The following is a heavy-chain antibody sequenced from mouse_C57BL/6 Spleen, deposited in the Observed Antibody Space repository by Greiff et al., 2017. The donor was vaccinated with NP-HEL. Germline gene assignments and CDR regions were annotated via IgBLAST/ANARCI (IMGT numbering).Heavy chain of an antibody. V-gene: IGHV1-82*01. CDR3: ARIGGFSLYAMDY. CDR1: GYAFSSSW. D-gene: IGHD2-14*01. J-gene: IGHJ4*01. CDR2: IYPGDGDT. Sequence: VKLQESGPELVKPGASVKISCKASGYAFSSSWMNWVKQRPGKGLEWIGRIYPGDGDTNYNGKFKGKATLTADKSSSTAYMQLSSLTSEDSAVYFCARIGGFSLYAMDYWGQGTSVTVSS.